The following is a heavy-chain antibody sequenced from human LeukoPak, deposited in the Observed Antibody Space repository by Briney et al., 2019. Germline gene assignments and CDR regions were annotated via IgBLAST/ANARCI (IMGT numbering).Heavy chain of an antibody. CDR2: IKEDGSEK. D-gene: IGHD7-27*01. CDR3: ARDYTGGWNDY. CDR1: GFTFRKHW. Sequence: GGSLRLPCAASGFTFRKHWMSWVRQAIGKGLECVAKIKEDGSEKHYVDSVKGRFTISRDNAKNSLYLQMDNLRAEDTAVYYCARDYTGGWNDYWGQGTLVTVSS. J-gene: IGHJ4*02. V-gene: IGHV3-7*01.